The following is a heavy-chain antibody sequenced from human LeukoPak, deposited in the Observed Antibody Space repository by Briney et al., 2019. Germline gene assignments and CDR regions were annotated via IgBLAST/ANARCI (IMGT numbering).Heavy chain of an antibody. Sequence: GRSLRLSCAASGFTFSGYGVHWVRQAPGKGLEWVTGIAYDRSRKHYADSVKGRFTISRVNSRNTMDLQMNSLRVEDTAVYHCTRYDSSRFDPWGQGTLVIVSA. CDR2: IAYDRSRK. D-gene: IGHD3-3*01. CDR3: TRYDSSRFDP. V-gene: IGHV3-30*03. J-gene: IGHJ5*02. CDR1: GFTFSGYG.